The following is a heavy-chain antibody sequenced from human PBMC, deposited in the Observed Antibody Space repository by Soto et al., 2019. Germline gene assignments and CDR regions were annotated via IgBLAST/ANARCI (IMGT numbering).Heavy chain of an antibody. D-gene: IGHD1-26*01. J-gene: IGHJ4*02. V-gene: IGHV3-48*03. Sequence: EVQLVESGGGLVQPGGSLRLSCAASGFTFSSYEMNWVRQAPGKGLEWVSYISSSGRYIYYADSVKGRFTISRDNAKNYLYLQMNSLRAADTAVYYCARTKSFGRELLLWGQGTLVTVSS. CDR1: GFTFSSYE. CDR2: ISSSGRYI. CDR3: ARTKSFGRELLL.